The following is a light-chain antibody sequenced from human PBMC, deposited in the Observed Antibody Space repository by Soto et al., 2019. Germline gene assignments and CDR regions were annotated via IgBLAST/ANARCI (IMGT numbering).Light chain of an antibody. CDR3: HQYGSSPLT. CDR1: HSVSSNY. V-gene: IGKV3-20*01. CDR2: GAS. J-gene: IGKJ4*01. Sequence: EIVLTQSPGSLSLSPGERATLSCRASHSVSSNYLACYQQRPGQAPRLLVYGASSRATGIPDRFSGSGTGTDVTLTIGRLEPEDFAVSFCHQYGSSPLTFGGGTKVEIK.